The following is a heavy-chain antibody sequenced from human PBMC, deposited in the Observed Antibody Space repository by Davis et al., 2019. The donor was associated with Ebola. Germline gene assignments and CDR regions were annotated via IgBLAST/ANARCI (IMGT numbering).Heavy chain of an antibody. CDR2: INHSGST. V-gene: IGHV4-34*01. CDR3: YGSGSYPHDY. CDR1: GGSFSGYY. J-gene: IGHJ4*02. Sequence: SQTLSLTCAVYGGSFSGYYWSWIRQPPGKGLEWIGEINHSGSTNYNPSLKSRVTITVDTSKNQFSLKLSSVTAADTAVYYCYGSGSYPHDYWGQGTLVTVSS. D-gene: IGHD3-10*01.